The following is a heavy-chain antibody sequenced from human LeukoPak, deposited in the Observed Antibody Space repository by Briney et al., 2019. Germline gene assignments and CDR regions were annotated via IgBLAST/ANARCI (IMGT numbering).Heavy chain of an antibody. V-gene: IGHV3-23*01. CDR1: GFTFSSYA. CDR2: ISGSGGST. CDR3: AKGGLMAQGGYAFDI. Sequence: GGSLRLSCAASGFTFSSYAMRWVRQAPGKGLEWVSAISGSGGSTYYADSVKGRFTISRDNSKNTLYLQMNSLRAEDTAVYYCAKGGLMAQGGYAFDIWGQGTMVTVSS. D-gene: IGHD5-24*01. J-gene: IGHJ3*02.